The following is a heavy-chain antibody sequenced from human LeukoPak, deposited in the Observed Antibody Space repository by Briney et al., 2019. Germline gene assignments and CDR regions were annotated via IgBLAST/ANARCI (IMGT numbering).Heavy chain of an antibody. J-gene: IGHJ4*02. CDR2: IYYSGST. CDR3: ARVGDYYDSRGYYYNFDY. Sequence: SETLSLTCTVSGGSISSYYCSWIRQPPGKGLEWIGYIYYSGSTYYNPSLKSRITISVDTSKNQFSLKLSSVTAADTAVYYCARVGDYYDSRGYYYNFDYWGQGTLVTVSS. V-gene: IGHV4-59*01. D-gene: IGHD3-22*01. CDR1: GGSISSYY.